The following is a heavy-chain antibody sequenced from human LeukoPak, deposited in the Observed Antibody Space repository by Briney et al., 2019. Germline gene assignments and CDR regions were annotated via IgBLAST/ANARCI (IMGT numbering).Heavy chain of an antibody. V-gene: IGHV1-18*04. J-gene: IGHJ4*02. CDR2: ISAYNGNT. Sequence: ASVKVSCKASGYTFTSYGISWVRQAPGQGLEWMGWISAYNGNTNYAQKLQGRVTMTTDTSTSTAYMELRSLRSDDTAVYYCARDLRHNMVRGVMGPVNYWGQGTLVTVSS. CDR3: ARDLRHNMVRGVMGPVNY. D-gene: IGHD3-10*01. CDR1: GYTFTSYG.